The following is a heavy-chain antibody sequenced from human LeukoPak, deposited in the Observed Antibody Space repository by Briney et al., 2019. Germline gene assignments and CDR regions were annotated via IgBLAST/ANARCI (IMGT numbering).Heavy chain of an antibody. V-gene: IGHV4-34*01. Sequence: SETLSLTCDVHGGPFRLYYWNWVRQPPGKGLEWIGEINHSGSTNYNPSLESRVTISVDTSKNQFSLKLTSVTAADAAVYYCARVVRVVITPYRYYYYMDVWGKGTTVTVSS. CDR3: ARVVRVVITPYRYYYYMDV. CDR1: GGPFRLYY. CDR2: INHSGST. D-gene: IGHD3-22*01. J-gene: IGHJ6*03.